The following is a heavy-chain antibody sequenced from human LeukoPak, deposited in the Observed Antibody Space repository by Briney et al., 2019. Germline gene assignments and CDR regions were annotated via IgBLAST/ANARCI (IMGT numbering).Heavy chain of an antibody. V-gene: IGHV3-21*01. D-gene: IGHD2/OR15-2a*01. CDR2: ISSSSSYI. CDR3: ARLFMATGLSTRGGFDY. CDR1: EFTFSNYW. Sequence: GGSLRLSCEASEFTFSNYWMSWVRQAPGKGLEWVSSISSSSSYIYYADSVKGRFTISRDNAKNSLYLQMNSLRAEDTAVYYCARLFMATGLSTRGGFDYWGQGTLVTVSS. J-gene: IGHJ4*02.